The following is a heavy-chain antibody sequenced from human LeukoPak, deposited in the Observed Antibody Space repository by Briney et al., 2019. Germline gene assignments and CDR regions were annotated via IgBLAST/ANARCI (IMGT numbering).Heavy chain of an antibody. J-gene: IGHJ3*02. CDR1: GFTFSSYS. V-gene: IGHV3-21*01. D-gene: IGHD1-26*01. CDR2: ISSSSYI. CDR3: ARDLGRGYAFDI. Sequence: PGGSLRLSCAASGFTFSSYSMNWVRQAPGKGLEWVSSISSSSYIYYADSVKGRFTISRDNAKNSLYLQMNSLRAEDTAVYYCARDLGRGYAFDIWGQGTMVTVSS.